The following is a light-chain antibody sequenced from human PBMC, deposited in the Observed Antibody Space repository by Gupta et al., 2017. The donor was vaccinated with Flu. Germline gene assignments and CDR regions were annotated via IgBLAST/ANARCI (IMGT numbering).Light chain of an antibody. CDR2: KAS. J-gene: IGKJ4*01. CDR3: QQYNSYPLT. CDR1: QSRSSW. V-gene: IGKV1-5*03. Sequence: PSTLSAAVGERVTIIWRASQSRSSWLACDHEKPGKAPKGLIDKASSLESGVPSRFSGSGSGTEFTFTISSLQTDDFATYYCQQYNSYPLTFGGGTKVEIK.